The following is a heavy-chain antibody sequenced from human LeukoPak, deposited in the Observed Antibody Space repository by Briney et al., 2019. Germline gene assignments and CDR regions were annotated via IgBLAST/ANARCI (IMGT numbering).Heavy chain of an antibody. J-gene: IGHJ6*03. V-gene: IGHV1-69*05. Sequence: GASVKVSCKASGGTFSSYAISWVRQAPGQGLEWMGGISPIFGTANYAQKFQGRVTITTDESTSPAYMDLSSLRSEDTDVYYRARATYYHDSSGYYQPPPATRARKWYFIDVWGKGTTVTVSS. CDR2: ISPIFGTA. CDR1: GGTFSSYA. D-gene: IGHD3-22*01. CDR3: ARATYYHDSSGYYQPPPATRARKWYFIDV.